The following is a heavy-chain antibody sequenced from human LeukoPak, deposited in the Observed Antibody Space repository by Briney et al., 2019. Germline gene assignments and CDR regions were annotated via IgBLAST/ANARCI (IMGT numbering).Heavy chain of an antibody. D-gene: IGHD2/OR15-2a*01. V-gene: IGHV3-7*01. CDR2: IKPDGSGK. Sequence: GGSLRLSCAASGFAFSSYWMTWVRQAPGKGLEWVANIKPDGSGKNYVDSVKGRFTISRDNAKNSLYLQMRGLRVEDTAVYYCPSQPAVLDLDCWGQGALVTVSS. CDR1: GFAFSSYW. CDR3: PSQPAVLDLDC. J-gene: IGHJ4*02.